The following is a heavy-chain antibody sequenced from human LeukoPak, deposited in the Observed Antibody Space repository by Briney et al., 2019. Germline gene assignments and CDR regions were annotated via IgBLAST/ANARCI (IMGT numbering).Heavy chain of an antibody. Sequence: PGGSLRLSCAASGFTFSPYWMNWFRQAPGKGLEWVALIKEDGSEELYDGSVEGRFTISRDSGKNSLYLQMNSLRAEDMAVYYCAGGAGWLSDYWGQGTLVTVSS. CDR2: IKEDGSEE. V-gene: IGHV3-7*03. CDR3: AGGAGWLSDY. CDR1: GFTFSPYW. D-gene: IGHD2-15*01. J-gene: IGHJ4*02.